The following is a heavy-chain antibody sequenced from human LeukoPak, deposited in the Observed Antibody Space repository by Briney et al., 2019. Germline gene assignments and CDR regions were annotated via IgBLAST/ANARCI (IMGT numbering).Heavy chain of an antibody. CDR1: GFIFSTYN. CDR2: ISSGTNYI. J-gene: IGHJ4*02. Sequence: GGSLRLSCAASGFIFSTYNMNWVRQAPGKGLEWISSISSGTNYIYYADSLKGRFTISRDNAENSLYLQMKGLRVEDTAVYYCAREGRSNSGGFDYWGQGTLVTVSS. CDR3: AREGRSNSGGFDY. D-gene: IGHD3-10*01. V-gene: IGHV3-21*01.